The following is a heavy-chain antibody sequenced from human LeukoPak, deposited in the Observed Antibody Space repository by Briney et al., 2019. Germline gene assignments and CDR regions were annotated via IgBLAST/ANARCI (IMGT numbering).Heavy chain of an antibody. CDR3: AKDPAVMLRGDIIIRRHFDY. Sequence: GRSLRLSCAASGFTFSSYGMHWVRQHPAKGLEWVAVVSFDGTNKYYAASVKGRFTISRDNSKSTLYLQMNSLRVEDTAVYFCAKDPAVMLRGDIIIRRHFDYWGRESLVTVSS. CDR1: GFTFSSYG. CDR2: VSFDGTNK. V-gene: IGHV3-30*18. J-gene: IGHJ4*02. D-gene: IGHD3-10*01.